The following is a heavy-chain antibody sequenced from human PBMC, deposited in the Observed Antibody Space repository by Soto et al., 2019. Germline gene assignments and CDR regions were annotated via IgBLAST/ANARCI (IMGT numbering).Heavy chain of an antibody. CDR2: IYHYGNA. Sequence: SETLSLTCAVSGGSLRSGGDSWVWIRQPPGKDLEWIGYIYHYGNAYYNPSLKSRVTISVDRSKNQFSLQLSSVTAADTAVYYCARRLSAYAGSWFDPWGQGTLVTVSS. D-gene: IGHD2-21*01. CDR1: GGSLRSGGDS. V-gene: IGHV4-30-2*01. J-gene: IGHJ5*02. CDR3: ARRLSAYAGSWFDP.